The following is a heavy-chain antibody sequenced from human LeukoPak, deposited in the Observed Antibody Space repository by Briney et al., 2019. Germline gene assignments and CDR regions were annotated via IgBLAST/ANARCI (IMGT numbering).Heavy chain of an antibody. CDR3: ARQTAVAGTDWFDP. J-gene: IGHJ5*02. CDR1: GYSFTTYW. CDR2: IYPDDSDT. Sequence: GESLKISCKGSGYSFTTYWIGWVRQMPGKGLEWMGIIYPDDSDTRYSPSFQGQVTISADKSINTAYLQWSSLKASDTAMYYCARQTAVAGTDWFDPWGQGTLVTVPS. V-gene: IGHV5-51*01. D-gene: IGHD6-19*01.